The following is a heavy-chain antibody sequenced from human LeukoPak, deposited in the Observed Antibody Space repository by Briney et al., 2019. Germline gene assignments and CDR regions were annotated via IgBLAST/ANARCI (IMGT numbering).Heavy chain of an antibody. J-gene: IGHJ4*02. D-gene: IGHD4-17*01. Sequence: GGSLRLSCVASGFTFSSYWMHWVRQDPRKGLVWVSRINGDGRNINYADSVRGRFTISRDNAKNTLFLQMNTLRVEDPAVYYCARETTVTTELDYWGQGTLVTVSS. CDR2: INGDGRNI. V-gene: IGHV3-74*01. CDR3: ARETTVTTELDY. CDR1: GFTFSSYW.